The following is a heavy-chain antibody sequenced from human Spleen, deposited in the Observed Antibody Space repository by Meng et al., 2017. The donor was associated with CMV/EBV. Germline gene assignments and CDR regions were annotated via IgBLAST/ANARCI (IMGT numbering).Heavy chain of an antibody. CDR2: LYYSGTT. CDR1: DGSISNTNYF. V-gene: IGHV4-39*02. CDR3: AKDRQTQLDGMDV. Sequence: GSLRLSCTVSDGSISNTNYFWGWIRQPPGKGLEWIGGLYYSGTTYYNPSLKRRVTLSVDTSMNQFSLKVRSVTAADTAVYYCAKDRQTQLDGMDVWGQGTTVTVSS. D-gene: IGHD6-6*01. J-gene: IGHJ6*02.